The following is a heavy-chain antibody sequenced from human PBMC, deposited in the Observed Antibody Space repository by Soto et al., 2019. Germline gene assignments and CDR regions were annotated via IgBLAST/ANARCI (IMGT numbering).Heavy chain of an antibody. CDR1: GGSISSSSYY. J-gene: IGHJ6*02. D-gene: IGHD3-22*01. Sequence: SETLSLTCTVSGGSISSSSYYWGWIRQPPGKGLEWIGSIYYSGSTYYNPSLNIRVTISVDTSKNQFSLKLGAVTAADTAVYYCARKGTYYYDSSGYYKLSYYYYGMDVWGQGTTVTVSS. CDR2: IYYSGST. CDR3: ARKGTYYYDSSGYYKLSYYYYGMDV. V-gene: IGHV4-39*01.